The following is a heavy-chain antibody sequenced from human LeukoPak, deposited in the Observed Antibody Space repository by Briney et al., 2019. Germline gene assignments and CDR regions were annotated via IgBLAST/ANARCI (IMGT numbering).Heavy chain of an antibody. CDR2: IYSGGST. Sequence: GGSLRLSCAASGFTVSSNYMSWVRQAPGKGLEWVSVIYSGGSTYYADSVKGRFTISRDNSKNTLYLQMNSLRAEDTAVYYCARERYCSGGSCYGAFDIWGQGTMVTVSS. CDR3: ARERYCSGGSCYGAFDI. J-gene: IGHJ3*02. D-gene: IGHD2-15*01. V-gene: IGHV3-53*01. CDR1: GFTVSSNY.